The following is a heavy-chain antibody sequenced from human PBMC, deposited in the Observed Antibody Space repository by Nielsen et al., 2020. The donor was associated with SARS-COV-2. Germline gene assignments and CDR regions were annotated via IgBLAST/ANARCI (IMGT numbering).Heavy chain of an antibody. Sequence: SLSLSCTGSGFTFGDYATPWVRHAPGRGLEWVGFIRSKAHGGTTEFSASVTGKFTLTRDDYKNIAYLQMNSLKTEGTAVYYCTRDYGGSCDYWGQGTLVTVSP. V-gene: IGHV3-49*04. CDR1: GFTFGDYA. J-gene: IGHJ4*02. CDR3: TRDYGGSCDY. CDR2: IRSKAHGGTT. D-gene: IGHD4-17*01.